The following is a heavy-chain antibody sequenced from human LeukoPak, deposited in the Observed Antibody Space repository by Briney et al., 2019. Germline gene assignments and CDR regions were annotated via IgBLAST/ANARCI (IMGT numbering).Heavy chain of an antibody. Sequence: GASVKVSCKSSGYTFTDYYIHWVRQAPGQGLEWMGWINPNSGGTNYAQKFQGRVTMTRDTSISTAYMELSRLRSDDTAVYYCARDLASEIDPWGQGTQVTVSS. J-gene: IGHJ5*02. CDR3: ARDLASEIDP. CDR2: INPNSGGT. V-gene: IGHV1-2*02. D-gene: IGHD3-3*02. CDR1: GYTFTDYY.